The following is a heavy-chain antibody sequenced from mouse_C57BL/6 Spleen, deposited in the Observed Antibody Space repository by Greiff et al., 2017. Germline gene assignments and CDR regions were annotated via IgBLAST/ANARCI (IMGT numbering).Heavy chain of an antibody. V-gene: IGHV1-64*01. CDR3: ARDHYYAMDY. Sequence: QVQLQQPGAELVKPGASVKLSCKASGYTFTSYWMHWVKQRPGQGLERIGMIHPNSGSTNYNEKFKSKATLTVDKSSSTAYMQLSSLTSEDSAVYYCARDHYYAMDYWGQGTSVTVSS. CDR1: GYTFTSYW. J-gene: IGHJ4*01. CDR2: IHPNSGST.